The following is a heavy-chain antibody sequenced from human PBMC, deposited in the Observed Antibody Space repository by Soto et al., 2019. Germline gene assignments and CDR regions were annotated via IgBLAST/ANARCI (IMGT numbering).Heavy chain of an antibody. CDR2: ISEDGGQ. CDR1: GFSLNSFA. V-gene: IGHV3-30-3*01. D-gene: IGHD3-22*01. Sequence: QVQLVESGGGVVQPGGSLRLSCAASGFSLNSFAMHWVRQAPGKGLELVAVISEDGGQNYADFVRGRRSISRDDSKNTVYLQMNSLTSEDAAVYYCARYHPATSGNYAGLGSRAFNVWGQGTTVTVSS. CDR3: ARYHPATSGNYAGLGSRAFNV. J-gene: IGHJ3*01.